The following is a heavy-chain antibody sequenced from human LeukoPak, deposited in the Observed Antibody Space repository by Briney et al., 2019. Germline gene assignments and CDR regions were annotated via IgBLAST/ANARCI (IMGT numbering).Heavy chain of an antibody. V-gene: IGHV3-21*01. Sequence: RGSLRLSCAASGFTFSSYSMNWVRQAPGKGLEWVSSITSSSSYIYYADSVKGRFTISRDNAKNSLYLQMNGLKAEDTAVYYCARGLDYDILSVPYGMDVWGQGTTVTVSS. J-gene: IGHJ6*02. CDR2: ITSSSSYI. D-gene: IGHD3-9*01. CDR3: ARGLDYDILSVPYGMDV. CDR1: GFTFSSYS.